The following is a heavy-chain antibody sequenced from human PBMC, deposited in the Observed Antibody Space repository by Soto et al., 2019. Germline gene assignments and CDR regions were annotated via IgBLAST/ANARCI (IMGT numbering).Heavy chain of an antibody. CDR1: GYTFTGYY. D-gene: IGHD5-18*01. J-gene: IGHJ6*02. Sequence: QVQLVQSGAEVKKPGASVKVSCKASGYTFTGYYMHWVRQAPGQGLEWMGWINPNSGGTNYAQKFQGWVTMTRDTSISTAYMELSRLRSDDTAVYYCARGQLWLQGYYYGMDVWGQGTTVTVSS. CDR2: INPNSGGT. CDR3: ARGQLWLQGYYYGMDV. V-gene: IGHV1-2*04.